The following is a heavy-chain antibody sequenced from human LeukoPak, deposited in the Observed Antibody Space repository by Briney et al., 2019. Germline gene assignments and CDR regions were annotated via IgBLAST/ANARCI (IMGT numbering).Heavy chain of an antibody. Sequence: GGSLRLSCAASGFTFSSYGMHWVRQAPGKGLEWVAVISYDGSNKYYADSVKGRFTISRDNSKNTLYLQMNSLRAEDTAVYYCAKDFSNSFYYYYGMDVWAKGPRSPSP. J-gene: IGHJ6*02. CDR2: ISYDGSNK. D-gene: IGHD4-4*01. CDR1: GFTFSSYG. CDR3: AKDFSNSFYYYYGMDV. V-gene: IGHV3-30*18.